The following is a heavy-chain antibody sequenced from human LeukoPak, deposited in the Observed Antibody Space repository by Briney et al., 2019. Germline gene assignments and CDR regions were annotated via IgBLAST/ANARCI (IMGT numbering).Heavy chain of an antibody. V-gene: IGHV4-59*08. Sequence: SETLSLTCTVSGGSISNYYWNWIRQPPGKGLEWIGYIYYSGSTNYNPSLKSRVTISVDTSRNQFSLKLNSVTAADTAVYYCARQGGYSSSPDFWGQGTLVTVPS. CDR1: GGSISNYY. J-gene: IGHJ4*02. D-gene: IGHD6-13*01. CDR2: IYYSGST. CDR3: ARQGGYSSSPDF.